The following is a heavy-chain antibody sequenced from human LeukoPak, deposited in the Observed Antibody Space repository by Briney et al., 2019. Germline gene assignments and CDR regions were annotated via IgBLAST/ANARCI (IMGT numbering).Heavy chain of an antibody. CDR3: AREWQGSGSYRGGLKFDP. Sequence: SETLSPTCTVSGGSISSGGYYWSWLRQHPGKGLEWIGYIYYSGSTYYNPSLKSRVTISVDTSKNQFSLKLSSVTAADTAVYYCAREWQGSGSYRGGLKFDPWGQGTLVTVSS. J-gene: IGHJ5*02. V-gene: IGHV4-31*03. D-gene: IGHD3-10*01. CDR1: GGSISSGGYY. CDR2: IYYSGST.